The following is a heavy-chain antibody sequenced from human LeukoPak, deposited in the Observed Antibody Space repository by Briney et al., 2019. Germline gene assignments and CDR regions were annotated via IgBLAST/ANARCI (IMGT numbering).Heavy chain of an antibody. CDR3: ARDQDLGYCSSTSCYIIPSGGMDV. D-gene: IGHD2-2*02. CDR2: IYHSGST. Sequence: SETLSLTCTVSGYSISSGYYWGWIRQPPGKGLEWIGSIYHSGSTYYNPSLKSRVTISVDTSKNQFSLKLSSVTAADTAVYYCARDQDLGYCSSTSCYIIPSGGMDVWGQGTTVTASS. J-gene: IGHJ6*02. CDR1: GYSISSGYY. V-gene: IGHV4-38-2*02.